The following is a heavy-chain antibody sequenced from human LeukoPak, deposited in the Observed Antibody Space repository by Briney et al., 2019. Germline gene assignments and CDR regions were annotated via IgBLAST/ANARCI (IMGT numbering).Heavy chain of an antibody. CDR2: IIPIFGTA. D-gene: IGHD2-2*01. V-gene: IGHV1-69*13. CDR3: ARRSETTDCSSTSCYFNWFDP. J-gene: IGHJ5*02. Sequence: ASVKVSCKASGGTFSSYAISWVRQAPGQGLEWMGGIIPIFGTANYAQKFQGRVTITADESTSTAYMELSSLRSEDTAVYYCARRSETTDCSSTSCYFNWFDPWGQGTLVTVSS. CDR1: GGTFSSYA.